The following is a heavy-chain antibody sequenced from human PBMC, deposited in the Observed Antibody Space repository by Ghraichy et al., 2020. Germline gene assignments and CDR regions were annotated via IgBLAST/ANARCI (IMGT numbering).Heavy chain of an antibody. CDR3: ARGGETGFDY. Sequence: GGSLRLSCAASGFTFSSYDMHWVRQGAGKGLEWVSAIATAGDTFYRGSVKGRFTISRENGKNSLYLQMNSLRAGDTAVYYCARGGETGFDYWGQGTLVTVSS. D-gene: IGHD3-10*01. V-gene: IGHV3-13*01. CDR1: GFTFSSYD. CDR2: IATAGDT. J-gene: IGHJ4*02.